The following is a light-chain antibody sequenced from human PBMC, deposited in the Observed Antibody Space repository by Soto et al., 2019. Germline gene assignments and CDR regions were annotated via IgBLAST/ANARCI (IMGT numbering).Light chain of an antibody. J-gene: IGKJ4*01. V-gene: IGKV1-9*01. CDR1: QGISSF. CDR2: AAS. CDR3: QQVESYPST. Sequence: IQLTQTPFSLSASVGDRVTITCRASQGISSFLAWYQQKPGKAPKLLIYAASSLQSGVPSRFSGSGFGTDFTLTITSLQPEDFATYYCQQVESYPSTFGGGTKVDIK.